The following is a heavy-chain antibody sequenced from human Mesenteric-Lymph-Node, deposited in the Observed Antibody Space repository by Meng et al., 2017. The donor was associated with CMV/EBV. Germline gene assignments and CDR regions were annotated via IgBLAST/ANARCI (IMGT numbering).Heavy chain of an antibody. CDR3: ANLAYCSGECYSESY. V-gene: IGHV3-7*03. CDR2: IKQDGSEK. D-gene: IGHD2-21*01. CDR1: GFTFSNYG. Sequence: ETLSLTCSAFGFTFSNYGIHWVRQAPGKGLEWVANIKQDGSEKYYVDSVKGRFTISRDNSKNTLYLQMNSLRAEDTAVYYCANLAYCSGECYSESYWGQGTLVTVSS. J-gene: IGHJ4*02.